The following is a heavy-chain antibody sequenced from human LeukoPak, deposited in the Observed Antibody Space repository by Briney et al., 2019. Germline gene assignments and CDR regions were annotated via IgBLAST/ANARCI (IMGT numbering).Heavy chain of an antibody. CDR3: ATDDYRGLGY. CDR2: IIQDGSET. V-gene: IGHV3-74*01. D-gene: IGHD3-16*01. J-gene: IGHJ4*02. Sequence: GGSLRLSCANSGITFRNYWMHWVRQASGKGLVWVSHIIQDGSETFYADSVKGRFTISRDNAKNTVYLQMNSLRPEDTAVYYCATDDYRGLGYWGQGTLVTVSS. CDR1: GITFRNYW.